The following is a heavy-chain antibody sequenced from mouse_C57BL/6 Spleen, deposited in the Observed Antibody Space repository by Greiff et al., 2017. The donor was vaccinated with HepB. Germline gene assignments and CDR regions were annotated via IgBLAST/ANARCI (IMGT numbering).Heavy chain of an antibody. Sequence: EVQGVESGPGMVKPSQSLSLTCTVTGYSITSGYDWHWIRHFPGNKLEWMGYISYSGSTNYNPAFKSRISITHDTSKNHFFLKLNSVTTEDTATYYCARNSNYAGFAYWGQGTLVTVSA. V-gene: IGHV3-1*01. CDR3: ARNSNYAGFAY. CDR1: GYSITSGYD. D-gene: IGHD2-5*01. CDR2: ISYSGST. J-gene: IGHJ3*01.